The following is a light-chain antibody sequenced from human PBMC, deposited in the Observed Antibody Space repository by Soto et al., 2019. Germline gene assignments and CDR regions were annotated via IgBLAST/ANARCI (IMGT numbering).Light chain of an antibody. CDR1: QNIGTY. CDR2: GAS. J-gene: IGKJ1*01. V-gene: IGKV3-20*01. Sequence: IELTHSPGTLSLFPWEIATLSCRASQNIGTYLAWYQHNPGQAPSVLIFGASTRANGVPDRFSGSGSGTDFTLTISRLEPEDFAVYYCQQYGRSPLWTFGQGTKVDIK. CDR3: QQYGRSPLWT.